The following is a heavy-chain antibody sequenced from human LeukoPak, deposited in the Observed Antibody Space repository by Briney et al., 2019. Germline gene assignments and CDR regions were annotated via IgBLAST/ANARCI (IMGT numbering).Heavy chain of an antibody. J-gene: IGHJ2*01. CDR3: ARDYPLAAAGDSYWYFDL. CDR2: IYYSGST. Sequence: PSETLSLTCAVSGGSISSGGYSWSWIRQPPGKGLEWIGYIYYSGSTYYNPSLKSRVAISVDTSKNQFSLKLSSVTAADTAVYYCARDYPLAAAGDSYWYFDLWGRGTLVTVSS. CDR1: GGSISSGGYS. D-gene: IGHD6-13*01. V-gene: IGHV4-30-4*07.